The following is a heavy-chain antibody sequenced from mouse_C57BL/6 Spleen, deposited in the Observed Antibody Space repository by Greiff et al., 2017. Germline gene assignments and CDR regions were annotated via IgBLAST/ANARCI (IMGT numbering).Heavy chain of an antibody. CDR1: GYAFSSYW. CDR3: ARSGSSPYAMDY. D-gene: IGHD1-1*01. Sequence: QVQLQQSGAELVKPGASVKISCKASGYAFSSYWMNWVKQRPGKGLEWIGQIYPGDGDTNYNGKVKGKATLTADKSSSTAYMQLSSLTSEDSAVYFCARSGSSPYAMDYWGQGTSVTVSS. J-gene: IGHJ4*01. CDR2: IYPGDGDT. V-gene: IGHV1-80*01.